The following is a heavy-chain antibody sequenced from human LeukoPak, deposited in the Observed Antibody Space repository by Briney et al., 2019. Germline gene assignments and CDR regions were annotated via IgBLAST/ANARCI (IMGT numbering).Heavy chain of an antibody. CDR1: GFTFTSYY. D-gene: IGHD2-21*02. J-gene: IGHJ6*03. CDR2: INPNSGGT. V-gene: IGHV1-2*02. CDR3: ARGVTARGFYYYMDV. Sequence: ASVKVSCKASGFTFTSYYMHWVRQAPGQGLEWVGWINPNSGGTSHAQKFQGRVTMTRDTSISTAYMDLSRLRSDDTAVYYCARGVTARGFYYYMDVWGKGTTVTISS.